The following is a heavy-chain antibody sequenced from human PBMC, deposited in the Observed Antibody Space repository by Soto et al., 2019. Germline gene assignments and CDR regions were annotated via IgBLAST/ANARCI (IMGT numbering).Heavy chain of an antibody. D-gene: IGHD6-13*01. CDR3: AIARFIAAAGPFDY. Sequence: GGSLRLSCAASGFTFSSYGMHWVRQAPGKGLEWVAVISYDGSNKYYADSVKGRFTISRDNSKNTLYLQMNSLRAEDTAVYYCAIARFIAAAGPFDYWGQGTLVTVSS. CDR1: GFTFSSYG. CDR2: ISYDGSNK. V-gene: IGHV3-30*03. J-gene: IGHJ4*02.